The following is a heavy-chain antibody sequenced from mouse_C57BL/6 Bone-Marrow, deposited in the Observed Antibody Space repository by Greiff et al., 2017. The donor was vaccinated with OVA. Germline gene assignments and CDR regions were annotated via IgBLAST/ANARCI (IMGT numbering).Heavy chain of an antibody. CDR1: GFNIKDDY. CDR3: TTSGWYWYFDV. J-gene: IGHJ1*03. D-gene: IGHD1-1*02. CDR2: IDPENGDT. V-gene: IGHV14-4*01. Sequence: VQLKESGAELVRPGASVKLSCTASGFNIKDDYMHWVKQRPEQGLEWIGWIDPENGDTEYASKFQGKATISADTSSNTAYLQLSSLTSEDTAVDYCTTSGWYWYFDVWGTGTTVTVSS.